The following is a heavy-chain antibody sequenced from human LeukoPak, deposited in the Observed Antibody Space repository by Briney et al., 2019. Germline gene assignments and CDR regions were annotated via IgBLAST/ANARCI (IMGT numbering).Heavy chain of an antibody. V-gene: IGHV3-23*01. Sequence: GGSLRLSCAASGITFNSHWMTWVRQAPGRGLEWVSALSGSGGSTFYADSVKGRFTISRDNSKNTLFLQMNSLRAEDTAVYYCARGPRVPAPTYYFDYWGQGTLVTVSS. D-gene: IGHD2-2*01. CDR3: ARGPRVPAPTYYFDY. CDR2: LSGSGGST. CDR1: GITFNSHW. J-gene: IGHJ4*02.